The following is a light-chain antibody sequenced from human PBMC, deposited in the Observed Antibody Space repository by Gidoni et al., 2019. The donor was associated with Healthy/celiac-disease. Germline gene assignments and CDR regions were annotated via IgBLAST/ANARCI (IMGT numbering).Light chain of an antibody. V-gene: IGKV1-5*01. CDR3: QQSVT. CDR2: DAS. J-gene: IGKJ2*01. Sequence: DIQMTQSPSTLSASVGDRVTITCRASQSISSWLAWYQQKPGKAPQLLIYDASSLESGVPSRFSGSGSGTEFTLTISSLQPDDFATYYCQQSVTFGQGTKLEIK. CDR1: QSISSW.